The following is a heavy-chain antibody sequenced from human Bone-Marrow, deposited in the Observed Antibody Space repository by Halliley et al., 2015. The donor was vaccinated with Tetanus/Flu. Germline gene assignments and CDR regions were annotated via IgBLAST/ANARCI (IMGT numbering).Heavy chain of an antibody. J-gene: IGHJ4*02. CDR2: IFPSDSDT. D-gene: IGHD3-22*01. V-gene: IGHV5-51*01. CDR3: ARLGSRGYDY. Sequence: LGWMGNIFPSDSDTTNSPPFQGQVTISADKSISTAYLQWSSLKPSDTAIYYCARLGSRGYDYWGQGTLVTVSS.